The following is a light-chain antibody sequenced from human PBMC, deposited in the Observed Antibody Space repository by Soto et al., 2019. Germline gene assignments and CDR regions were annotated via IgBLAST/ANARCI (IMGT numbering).Light chain of an antibody. CDR2: AAS. CDR1: QDIRSY. CDR3: QRLNDYPLT. V-gene: IGKV1-9*01. J-gene: IGKJ5*01. Sequence: DIQLTQSPSFLSASVGDRVTITCRASQDIRSYLAWYQQKPGKTPKFLIYAASTLQSAVPSRFSGRGSGTEFTLTISSLQPEDFATYYCQRLNDYPLTFGQGTRLEIK.